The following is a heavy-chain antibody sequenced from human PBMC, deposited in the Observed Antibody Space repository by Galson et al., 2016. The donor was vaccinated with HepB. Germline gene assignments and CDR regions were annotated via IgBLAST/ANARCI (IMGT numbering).Heavy chain of an antibody. CDR1: GASINNRNW. Sequence: LSLTCAVSGASINNRNWWGWVRQPPGQGLEWIGEVYRSGSTNYTPSLKRRVSMSVDKSKNQFSLKMTSVTAADTAVYYCARQQEAQDGYDFWGQGTLVPVSS. V-gene: IGHV4-4*02. D-gene: IGHD6-25*01. CDR2: VYRSGST. J-gene: IGHJ4*02. CDR3: ARQQEAQDGYDF.